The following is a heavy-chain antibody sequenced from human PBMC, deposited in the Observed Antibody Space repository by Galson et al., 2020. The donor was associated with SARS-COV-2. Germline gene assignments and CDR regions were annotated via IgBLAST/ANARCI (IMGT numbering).Heavy chain of an antibody. D-gene: IGHD5-12*01. J-gene: IGHJ4*02. CDR1: GDSISGYY. CDR2: IYSNGNI. Sequence: SETLSLTCTVSGDSISGYYWSWIRQPPGKGLEWIAFIYSNGNINYNPSLKSRVTMSVDTSQNQFSLTLTSVTAADTAVYYCARDRGGYDPFCDNWGQGTLVTVSS. V-gene: IGHV4-59*01. CDR3: ARDRGGYDPFCDN.